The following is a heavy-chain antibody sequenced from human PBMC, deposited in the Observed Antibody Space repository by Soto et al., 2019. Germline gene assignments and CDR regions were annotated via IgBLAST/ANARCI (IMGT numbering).Heavy chain of an antibody. CDR1: GFTVGDDH. J-gene: IGHJ3*02. V-gene: IGHV3-53*01. CDR3: AREAAGFDI. Sequence: VGSLRLSSAASGFTVGDDHMSWVRQAPGKGPEWVSVIYYGGTTYYADSVQGRFTISRDKSKNTLYLQMNDLRADDTAVYYCAREAAGFDIWGQGTMVTISS. CDR2: IYYGGTT.